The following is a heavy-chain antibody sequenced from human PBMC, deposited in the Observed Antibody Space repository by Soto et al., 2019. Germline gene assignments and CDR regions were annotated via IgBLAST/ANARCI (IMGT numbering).Heavy chain of an antibody. CDR3: ARDLYPARPFDI. V-gene: IGHV1-69*01. Sequence: QVQLVQSGAEVKKPGSSVKVSCKASGGTFSSYAISWVRQAPGQGIEWMGGIIPIFGTANYAQKFQGRVTITADESTSTAYMELSSLRTEDTAVYYCARDLYPARPFDIWGQGTMVTVSS. J-gene: IGHJ3*02. CDR1: GGTFSSYA. D-gene: IGHD3-16*01. CDR2: IIPIFGTA.